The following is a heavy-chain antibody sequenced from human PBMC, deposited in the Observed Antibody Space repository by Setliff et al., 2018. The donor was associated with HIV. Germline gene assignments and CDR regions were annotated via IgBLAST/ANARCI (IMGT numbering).Heavy chain of an antibody. CDR3: ASSPRKTGTTSA. CDR1: GGSISSSFYY. J-gene: IGHJ5*02. Sequence: SETLSLTCTVSGGSISSSFYYWGWIRQPPGKGLEWIGSIYYSGNTYYNPSLKSRVTMSVDTPKNHFSLKLSSVTAADTAVYYCASSPRKTGTTSAWGQGTLVTV. D-gene: IGHD1-7*01. V-gene: IGHV4-39*02. CDR2: IYYSGNT.